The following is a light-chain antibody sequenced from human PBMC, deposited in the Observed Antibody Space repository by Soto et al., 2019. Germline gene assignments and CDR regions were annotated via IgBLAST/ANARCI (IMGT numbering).Light chain of an antibody. V-gene: IGLV2-8*01. CDR1: SSDVGGYNY. CDR2: EVT. CDR3: SSYAGSNNFV. J-gene: IGLJ1*01. Sequence: QSALTQPPSASGSPGQSVTISCTGASSDVGGYNYVSWYQQEPGKAPKLMIYEVTKRPSGVPDRFSGSKSSNTASLTVSGLQAEDEADYYCSSYAGSNNFVFGTGTKVTVL.